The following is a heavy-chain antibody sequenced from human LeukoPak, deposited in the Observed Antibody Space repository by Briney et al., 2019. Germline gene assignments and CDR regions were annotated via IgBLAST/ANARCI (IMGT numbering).Heavy chain of an antibody. V-gene: IGHV4-39*01. CDR3: ARSLWFGEARWWFDP. J-gene: IGHJ5*02. D-gene: IGHD3-10*01. CDR2: IYYSGST. Sequence: SETLSLTCTVSGGSLSSSSYYWGWIRQPPGTGLEWIGSIYYSGSTYYNPSLKSRVTISVDTSKNQFSLKLSSVTAADTAVYYCARSLWFGEARWWFDPWGQGTLVTVSS. CDR1: GGSLSSSSYY.